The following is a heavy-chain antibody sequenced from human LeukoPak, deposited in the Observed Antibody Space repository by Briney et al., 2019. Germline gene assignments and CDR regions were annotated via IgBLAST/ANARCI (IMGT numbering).Heavy chain of an antibody. J-gene: IGHJ4*02. D-gene: IGHD4-17*01. CDR1: GFTFSSYA. Sequence: GGSLRLSCAASGFTFSSYAMHWVRQAPGKGLEWVAVISYDGSNKYYADSVKGRFTISRDNSKNTLYLQTNSLRAEDTAVYYCAKAAPDYGDYWYWGQGTLVTVSS. V-gene: IGHV3-30-3*01. CDR2: ISYDGSNK. CDR3: AKAAPDYGDYWY.